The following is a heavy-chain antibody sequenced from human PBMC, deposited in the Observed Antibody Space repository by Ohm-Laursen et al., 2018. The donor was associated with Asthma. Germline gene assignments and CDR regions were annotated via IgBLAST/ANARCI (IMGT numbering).Heavy chain of an antibody. CDR1: GFTFSSYW. Sequence: SLRLSRATSGFTFSSYWMHWVRQAPGKGLVWVSRINSDGSSTSYADSVNGRFTVSRDDSKNTLYLQMNSLRPDDTAVYYCARDVMEWYLPAFDFWGQGTLVTVSS. J-gene: IGHJ4*02. CDR2: INSDGSST. CDR3: ARDVMEWYLPAFDF. D-gene: IGHD3-3*01. V-gene: IGHV3-74*01.